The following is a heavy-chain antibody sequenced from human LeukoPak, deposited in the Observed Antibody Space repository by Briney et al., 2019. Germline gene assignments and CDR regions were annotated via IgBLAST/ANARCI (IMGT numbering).Heavy chain of an antibody. Sequence: GGSLRFSCVTSGFTFSRYSMRWVRQAPGKGLERVSSIYFTGNYISYADSVKGRFTISRDNAKNSLYLQMNSLRAEDTAVYYCAREFNTVGNFDYWGQGTLVTVSS. CDR1: GFTFSRYS. D-gene: IGHD3-10*01. CDR3: AREFNTVGNFDY. J-gene: IGHJ4*02. V-gene: IGHV3-21*01. CDR2: IYFTGNYI.